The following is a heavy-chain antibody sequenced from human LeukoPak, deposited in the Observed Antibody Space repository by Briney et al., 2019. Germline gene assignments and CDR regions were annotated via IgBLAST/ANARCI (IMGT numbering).Heavy chain of an antibody. J-gene: IGHJ3*02. V-gene: IGHV3-21*06. Sequence: GGSLRLSCTASGFTFSNYGMNWVRQAPGKGLEWVSFTDTSGRYVYYGDSVKGRFTISRDNAKNLLFLQMNGLRAEDTALYYCARGRSITLLRGVAMSDGFDIWGQGAMVAVSS. D-gene: IGHD3-10*01. CDR1: GFTFSNYG. CDR3: ARGRSITLLRGVAMSDGFDI. CDR2: TDTSGRYV.